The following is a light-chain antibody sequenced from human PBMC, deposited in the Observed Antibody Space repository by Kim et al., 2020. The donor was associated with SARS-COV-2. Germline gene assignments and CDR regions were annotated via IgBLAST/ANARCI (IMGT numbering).Light chain of an antibody. CDR1: KLGEKY. CDR2: QDS. V-gene: IGLV3-1*01. CDR3: QAWDSSVV. J-gene: IGLJ2*01. Sequence: SYELTQPPSVSVSPGQTASITCSGDKLGEKYACWYQQKSGQSPVLVIYQDSKRPSGIPERFSGSNSGNTATLTISGTQAMDEADYYCQAWDSSVVFGGGTQLTVL.